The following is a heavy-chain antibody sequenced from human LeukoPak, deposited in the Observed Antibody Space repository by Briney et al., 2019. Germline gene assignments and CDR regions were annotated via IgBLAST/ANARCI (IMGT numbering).Heavy chain of an antibody. CDR3: AKGGSSWYRSWFDP. CDR1: GFTFSSYA. D-gene: IGHD6-13*01. J-gene: IGHJ5*02. Sequence: GGSLRLSCAASGFTFSSYAMSWVRQAPGKGLEWVSAISGSGGSTYYADSVRGRFTISRDNSKNTLYLQMNSLRAEDTAVYYCAKGGSSWYRSWFDPWGQGTLVTVSS. V-gene: IGHV3-23*01. CDR2: ISGSGGST.